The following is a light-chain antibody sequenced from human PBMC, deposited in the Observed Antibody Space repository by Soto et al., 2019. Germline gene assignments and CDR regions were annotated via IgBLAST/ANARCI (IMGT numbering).Light chain of an antibody. J-gene: IGLJ3*02. CDR1: SSDVGGYNY. CDR2: DVS. Sequence: QSALTQPASVSGSAAQSITISCTGTSSDVGGYNYVSWYQQHPGKAPKLMIYDVSNRPSGVSNRFSGSKSGNTASLTISGLQAEDEADYYCNSYTSSSTFWVFGGGTKLTVL. V-gene: IGLV2-14*01. CDR3: NSYTSSSTFWV.